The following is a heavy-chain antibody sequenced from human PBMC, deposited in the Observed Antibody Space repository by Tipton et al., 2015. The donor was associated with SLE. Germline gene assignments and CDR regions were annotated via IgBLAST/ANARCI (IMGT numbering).Heavy chain of an antibody. CDR3: ARDPSDYGDSHFDY. CDR2: ISSSSSYI. V-gene: IGHV3-21*03. D-gene: IGHD4-17*01. J-gene: IGHJ4*02. CDR1: GFTFSSYS. Sequence: SLRLSCAASGFTFSSYSMNWVRQAPGKGLEWVSSISSSSSYIYYADSVKGRFTISRDNAKNSLYLQMNSLRAEDTAVYYCARDPSDYGDSHFDYWGQGTLVTVSS.